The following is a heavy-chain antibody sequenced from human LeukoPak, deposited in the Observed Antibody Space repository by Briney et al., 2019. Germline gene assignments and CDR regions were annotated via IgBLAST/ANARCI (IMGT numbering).Heavy chain of an antibody. J-gene: IGHJ4*02. CDR1: GGSFSGYY. V-gene: IGHV4-34*12. D-gene: IGHD3-22*01. Sequence: SETLSLTCAVYGGSFSGYYWSWIRQPPGKGLEWIGEIIHSGSTNYNPSLKSRVTISVDTSKNQFSLKLSSVTTADTAVYYCARDSSGYRDYWGQGTLVTVSS. CDR3: ARDSSGYRDY. CDR2: IIHSGST.